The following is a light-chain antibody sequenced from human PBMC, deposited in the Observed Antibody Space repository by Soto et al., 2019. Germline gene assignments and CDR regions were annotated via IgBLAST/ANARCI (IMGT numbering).Light chain of an antibody. CDR3: QKYTRAPFT. J-gene: IGKJ3*01. CDR1: QGIDTY. V-gene: IGKV1-27*01. CDR2: AAS. Sequence: DIQMTQSPSSLSASVGDRVTITCRASQGIDTYLAWYQQKPGQVPKLLIYAASTLQSGVPSRFSGSGSGTDFILTISSLQPEDVATYFCQKYTRAPFTFGPGTKVDIK.